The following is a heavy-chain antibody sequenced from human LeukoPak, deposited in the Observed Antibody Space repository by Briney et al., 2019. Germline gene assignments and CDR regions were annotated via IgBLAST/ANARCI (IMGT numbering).Heavy chain of an antibody. CDR3: ARGKGGYDFDY. J-gene: IGHJ4*02. CDR2: IIPIFGTA. D-gene: IGHD5-12*01. V-gene: IGHV1-69*05. Sequence: ASVKVSCKASGGTFSSYAISWVRQAPGQGLEWMGGIIPIFGTANYAQKFQGRVTITTDESTSTVYMELSSLRSEDTAVYYCARGKGGYDFDYWGQGTLVTVSS. CDR1: GGTFSSYA.